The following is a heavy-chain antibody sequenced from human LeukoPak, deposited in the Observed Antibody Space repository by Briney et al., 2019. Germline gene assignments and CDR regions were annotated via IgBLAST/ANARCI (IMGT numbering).Heavy chain of an antibody. CDR2: IIPIFGTA. Sequence: ASVKVSCKASGGTFSSYAISWVRQAPGQGLEWMEGIIPIFGTANYAQKFQGRVTITTDESTSTAYMELSSLRSEDTAVYYCARDTTPYYYYDSSGYYYWGQGTLVTVSS. D-gene: IGHD3-22*01. CDR1: GGTFSSYA. J-gene: IGHJ4*02. CDR3: ARDTTPYYYYDSSGYYY. V-gene: IGHV1-69*05.